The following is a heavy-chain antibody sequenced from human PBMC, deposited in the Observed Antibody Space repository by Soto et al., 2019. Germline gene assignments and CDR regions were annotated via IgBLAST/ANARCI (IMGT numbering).Heavy chain of an antibody. CDR1: GYIFIHYY. CDR2: SNPNGGST. D-gene: IGHD3-10*01. CDR3: ARSLRQGDF. Sequence: QVQLVQSGAEVKKPGASVKVFCKASGYIFIHYYIHWVRQAPGQGLEWMAISNPNGGSTNYAQKFQGRVTVTSDTSASTVSMELNRLGSDDTAVYFCARSLRQGDFWGQGTLVTASS. V-gene: IGHV1-46*01. J-gene: IGHJ4*02.